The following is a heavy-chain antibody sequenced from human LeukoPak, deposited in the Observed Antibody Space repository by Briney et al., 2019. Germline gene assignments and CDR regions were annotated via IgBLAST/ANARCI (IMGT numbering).Heavy chain of an antibody. D-gene: IGHD6-13*01. Sequence: ASVKVSCKASGYSFTSHGISWVRQAPGQGLEWMGWVSAYNGNTDYAQKFQGRVTMTTDTSTSTAYMELRSLRSDDTAVYYCAREIAAAEGSNWFDPWGQGTLVTVSS. CDR1: GYSFTSHG. CDR3: AREIAAAEGSNWFDP. CDR2: VSAYNGNT. J-gene: IGHJ5*02. V-gene: IGHV1-18*01.